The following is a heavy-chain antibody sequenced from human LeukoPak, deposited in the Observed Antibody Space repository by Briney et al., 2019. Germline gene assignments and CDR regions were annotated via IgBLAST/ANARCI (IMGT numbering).Heavy chain of an antibody. CDR3: AKDGEYDDSRGSYFDY. CDR2: INPSSRSK. D-gene: IGHD3-22*01. CDR1: GYTFTSYY. Sequence: ASVKVSCKASGYTFTSYYMHGVRQAPGHGLEWMGIINPSSRSKNNTQKFQGRVTRTRDTSTSTVYSKLSRLRSEHTAVYYCAKDGEYDDSRGSYFDYWGQGTLVTVSS. V-gene: IGHV1-46*01. J-gene: IGHJ4*02.